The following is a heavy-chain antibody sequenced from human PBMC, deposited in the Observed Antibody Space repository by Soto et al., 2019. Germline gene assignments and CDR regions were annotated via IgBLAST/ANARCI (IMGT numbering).Heavy chain of an antibody. V-gene: IGHV4-31*03. J-gene: IGHJ4*02. D-gene: IGHD4-4*01. CDR2: IYYSGST. CDR1: GGSISSGGYY. CDR3: ARDSKDYNNNFDY. Sequence: SETLSLTCTVSGGSISSGGYYWSWIRQHPGKGLEWIGYIYYSGSTYYNPSLKSRVTISVDTSKNQFSLKLSSVTAADTAVYYCARDSKDYNNNFDYWGQGTLVTXSS.